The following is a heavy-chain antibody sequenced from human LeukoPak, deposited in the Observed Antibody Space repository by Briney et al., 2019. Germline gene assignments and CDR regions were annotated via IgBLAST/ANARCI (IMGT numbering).Heavy chain of an antibody. CDR1: GYTLTELS. V-gene: IGHV1-24*01. CDR3: ATPARGYDYY. Sequence: ASVKVSCKVSGYTLTELSMHWVRQAPGKGLEWMGGFDPEDGETIYAQKFQGRVTMTEDTPTDTAYMELSGLRSEDTAVYYCATPARGYDYYWGQGTLVTVSS. CDR2: FDPEDGET. D-gene: IGHD5-12*01. J-gene: IGHJ4*02.